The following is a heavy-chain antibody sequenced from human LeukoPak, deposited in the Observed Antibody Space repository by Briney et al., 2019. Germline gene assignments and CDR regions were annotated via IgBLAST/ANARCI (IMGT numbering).Heavy chain of an antibody. V-gene: IGHV3-53*01. Sequence: GGSLRLSCTVSGFTVSSNSMSWVRQAPGKGLEWVSFIYSGSTHYSDSVKGRFTISRDNSKNTLYLQMNSLRAEDTAVYYCARRAGAYSHPYDYWGQGTLVTVS. J-gene: IGHJ4*02. CDR2: IYSGST. D-gene: IGHD4/OR15-4a*01. CDR1: GFTVSSNS. CDR3: ARRAGAYSHPYDY.